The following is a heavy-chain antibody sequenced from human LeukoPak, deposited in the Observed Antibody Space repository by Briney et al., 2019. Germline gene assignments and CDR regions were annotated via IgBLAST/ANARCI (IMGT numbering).Heavy chain of an antibody. CDR3: ARQPGSYYYYYYYMDV. J-gene: IGHJ6*03. Sequence: SETLSLTCTVSGGSISSGSYYWSWIRQPAGKGLEWIGRIYTSGSTNYNPSLKSRVTISVDTSKNQFSLKLSSVTAADTAVYYCARQPGSYYYYYYYMDVWGKGTTVTVSS. CDR2: IYTSGST. V-gene: IGHV4-61*02. D-gene: IGHD1-26*01. CDR1: GGSISSGSYY.